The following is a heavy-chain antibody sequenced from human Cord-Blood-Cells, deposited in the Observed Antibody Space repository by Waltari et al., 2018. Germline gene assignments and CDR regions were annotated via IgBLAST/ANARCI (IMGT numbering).Heavy chain of an antibody. CDR2: IYYSGST. CDR3: ARHVGFAYDFWSGYYWFDP. J-gene: IGHJ5*02. CDR1: GGSISSISYY. V-gene: IGHV4-39*01. D-gene: IGHD3-3*01. Sequence: QLQLQESGPGLVKPSETLSLTCTVSGGSISSISYYWGWIRKPPGTGLEWIGSIYYSGSTYYNPSLKSRVTISVDTSKNQFSLKLSSVTAADTAVYYCARHVGFAYDFWSGYYWFDPWGQGTLVTVSS.